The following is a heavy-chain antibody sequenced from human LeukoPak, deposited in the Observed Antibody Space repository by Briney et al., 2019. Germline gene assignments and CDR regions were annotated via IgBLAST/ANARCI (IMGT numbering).Heavy chain of an antibody. CDR1: GFTVSSNY. D-gene: IGHD3-22*01. V-gene: IGHV3-53*04. CDR2: IYSGGST. Sequence: PGGSLRLSCAASGFTVSSNYMSWVRQAPGKGLEWVSVIYSGGSTYYADSVKGRFTISRHNSKNTLYLQMNSLRAEDTAVYYCARHSSGYLSYFDYWGQGTLVPVSS. J-gene: IGHJ4*02. CDR3: ARHSSGYLSYFDY.